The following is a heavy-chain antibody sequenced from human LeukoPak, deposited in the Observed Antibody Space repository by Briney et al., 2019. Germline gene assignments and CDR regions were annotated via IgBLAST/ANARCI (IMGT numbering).Heavy chain of an antibody. V-gene: IGHV3-30*18. CDR3: SKDRGVFGVAYSLDY. CDR2: ISYDGSNK. Sequence: QPGGSLRLSCAASGLTFSSYGMHWVRQAPGKGLEWVAVISYDGSNKYYADSVKGRFTISRDLSKNTLFLQMNSLRPEDTAVYYCSKDRGVFGVAYSLDYWGQGTLVTVSS. D-gene: IGHD3-3*01. CDR1: GLTFSSYG. J-gene: IGHJ4*02.